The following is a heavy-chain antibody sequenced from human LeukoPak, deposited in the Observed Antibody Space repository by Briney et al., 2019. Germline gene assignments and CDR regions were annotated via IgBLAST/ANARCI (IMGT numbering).Heavy chain of an antibody. Sequence: SETLSLTCAVSGGSISSGGYSWSWIRQPPGKGLEWIGYIYHSGSTYYNPSLKSRVTISVDRSKNQFSLKLSSVTAADTAVYYCARRHCSGGSCPPYYFDYWGQGTLVTVSS. V-gene: IGHV4-30-2*01. CDR2: IYHSGST. D-gene: IGHD2-15*01. CDR1: GGSISSGGYS. CDR3: ARRHCSGGSCPPYYFDY. J-gene: IGHJ4*02.